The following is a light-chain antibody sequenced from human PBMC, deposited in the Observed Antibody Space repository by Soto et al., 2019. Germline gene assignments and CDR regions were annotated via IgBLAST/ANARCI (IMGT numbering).Light chain of an antibody. CDR1: SSDVGGYNY. J-gene: IGLJ3*02. V-gene: IGLV2-14*01. Sequence: QSALTQPASVSGSPGQSITISCTGTSSDVGGYNYVSWYQQHPGKAPKLMIYDVSNRPSGVSNRCSGSKSGNTASLTIAGLQDEDEADYYCSSYTSSSTQVFGGGTKVTVL. CDR3: SSYTSSSTQV. CDR2: DVS.